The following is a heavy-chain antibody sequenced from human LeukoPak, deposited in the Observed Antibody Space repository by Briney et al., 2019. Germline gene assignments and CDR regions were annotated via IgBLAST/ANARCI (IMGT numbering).Heavy chain of an antibody. V-gene: IGHV3-23*01. J-gene: IGHJ4*02. Sequence: PGGSLRLSCAASGFNFSNYAMSWVRQAPGKGLEWVSAISGSGGSTYYADSVKGRFTISRDNSKNTLYLQMNSLRAEDTAVYYCAKDPGYSYGSIDYWGQGTLVTVSS. CDR2: ISGSGGST. CDR1: GFNFSNYA. D-gene: IGHD5-18*01. CDR3: AKDPGYSYGSIDY.